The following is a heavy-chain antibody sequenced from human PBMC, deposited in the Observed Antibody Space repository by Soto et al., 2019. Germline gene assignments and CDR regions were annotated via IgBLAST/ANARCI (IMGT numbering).Heavy chain of an antibody. CDR1: GGSIGSYY. J-gene: IGHJ4*02. Sequence: PSETLSLTCTVSGGSIGSYYWNWIRQPPGKGLEWIGYIYYSGSTNYNPSLKSRVTISVDTSKNQFSLKLSSVTAADTAVYYCARDHPHSYGIYYFDYWGQGTLVTVSS. CDR2: IYYSGST. D-gene: IGHD5-18*01. CDR3: ARDHPHSYGIYYFDY. V-gene: IGHV4-59*01.